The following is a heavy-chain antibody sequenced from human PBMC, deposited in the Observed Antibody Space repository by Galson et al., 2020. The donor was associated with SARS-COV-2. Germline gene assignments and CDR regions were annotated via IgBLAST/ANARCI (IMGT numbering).Heavy chain of an antibody. CDR3: AGFLFYFRHYYGLDV. V-gene: IGHV4-59*01. CDR1: RGSISSYY. Sequence: ETSETLSLNCTVSRGSISSYYWSWTRQPPGTGLEWIGYLYYSGRNHYKPSLKSRVTISIHTAKNQLPLRLSAVTAADTAVYYCAGFLFYFRHYYGLDVWGQGTTVTVSS. J-gene: IGHJ6*02. D-gene: IGHD1-26*01. CDR2: LYYSGRN.